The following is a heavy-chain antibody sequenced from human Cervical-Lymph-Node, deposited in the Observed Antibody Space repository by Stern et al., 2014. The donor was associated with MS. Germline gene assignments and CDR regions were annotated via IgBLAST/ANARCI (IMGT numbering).Heavy chain of an antibody. CDR2: FYDTGST. J-gene: IGHJ4*02. CDR3: ARGATINDFDF. CDR1: GASVSSSGYY. V-gene: IGHV4-31*03. D-gene: IGHD5-12*01. Sequence: VQLQESGPGLVKPSQTVSLTCTVSGASVSSSGYYWSWIRQHPGKGLEWIGYFYDTGSTYYNPSLKSRVSISVDTSKNRFSLRLSSVTAADTAVYFCARGATINDFDFWGQGTLVTVSS.